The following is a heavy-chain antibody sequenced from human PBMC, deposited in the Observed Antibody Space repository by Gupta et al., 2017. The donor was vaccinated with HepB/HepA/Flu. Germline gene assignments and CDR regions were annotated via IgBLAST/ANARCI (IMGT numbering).Heavy chain of an antibody. D-gene: IGHD3-22*01. CDR2: IYSGGST. CDR3: ARDYYDSSGPSDFLY. Sequence: EVQLVESGGGLVQPGGSLRLSCAASGFTVSSNYMSWVRQAPGKGLEWVSVIYSGGSTYYADSVKGRFTISRDNSKNTLYLQMNSLRAEDTAVYYCARDYYDSSGPSDFLYWGQGTLVTVSS. CDR1: GFTVSSNY. V-gene: IGHV3-66*01. J-gene: IGHJ4*02.